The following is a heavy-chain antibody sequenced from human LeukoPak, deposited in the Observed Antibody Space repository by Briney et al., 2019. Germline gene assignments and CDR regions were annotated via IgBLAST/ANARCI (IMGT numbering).Heavy chain of an antibody. CDR1: GFTFSSYA. J-gene: IGHJ4*02. Sequence: PGGSLRLSCAASGFTFSSYAMSWVRQAPGKGLEWVSGISGSGGSTYYADSVKGRFTISRDNSKNTLYLQMNSLRAEDTAIYYCARVGYFDWLLSPYFDYWGQGTLVTVSS. V-gene: IGHV3-23*01. CDR3: ARVGYFDWLLSPYFDY. CDR2: ISGSGGST. D-gene: IGHD3-9*01.